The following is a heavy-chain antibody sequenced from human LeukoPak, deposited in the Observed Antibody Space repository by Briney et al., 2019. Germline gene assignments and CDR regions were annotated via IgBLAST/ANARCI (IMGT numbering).Heavy chain of an antibody. Sequence: GGSLRLSCAASGFTFSSYEMNWVRQAPGKGLEWVSHTSSSGSTIYYADSVKGRFTISRDNAKNSLYLQMNSLRAEDAAVYYCARGHAAGYSMDVWGQGTTVTVSS. V-gene: IGHV3-48*03. J-gene: IGHJ6*02. CDR1: GFTFSSYE. CDR2: TSSSGSTI. D-gene: IGHD6-13*01. CDR3: ARGHAAGYSMDV.